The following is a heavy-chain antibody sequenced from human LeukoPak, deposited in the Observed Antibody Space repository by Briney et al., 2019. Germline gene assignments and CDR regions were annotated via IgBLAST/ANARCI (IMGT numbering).Heavy chain of an antibody. CDR2: IYHSGST. Sequence: SETLSLTCTVSGYSISSGYFWGWVRQPPGKGLEWIGEIYHSGSTNYNPSLKSRVTISVDKSKNQFSLKLSSVTAADTAMYYCVKSGGYGLIDYWGQGTLVTVSS. V-gene: IGHV4-38-2*02. CDR3: VKSGGYGLIDY. CDR1: GYSISSGYF. J-gene: IGHJ4*02. D-gene: IGHD1-26*01.